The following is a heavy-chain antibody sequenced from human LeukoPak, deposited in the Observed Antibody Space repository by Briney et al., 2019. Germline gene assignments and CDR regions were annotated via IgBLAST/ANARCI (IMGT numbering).Heavy chain of an antibody. CDR1: GYTFVGYY. D-gene: IGHD5-12*01. CDR2: IDPYTGNT. Sequence: ASVKVSCKASGYTFVGYYLHWVRQAPGQGLEWMAWIDPYTGNTHYAQKSQGRITVTRDTSISTTYTELSWLTSDDTALYYCAREYSASEHWGQGTLVTVSS. CDR3: AREYSASEH. V-gene: IGHV1-2*02. J-gene: IGHJ1*01.